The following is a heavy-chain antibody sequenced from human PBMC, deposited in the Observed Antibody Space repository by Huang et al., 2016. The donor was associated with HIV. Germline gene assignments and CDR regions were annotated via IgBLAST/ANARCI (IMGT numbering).Heavy chain of an antibody. J-gene: IGHJ4*02. CDR1: FASISGNSNY. CDR2: LHDGGRT. V-gene: IGHV4-39*02. D-gene: IGHD3-22*01. Sequence: LLLRESGSGLVKTSETMSLSCTVAFASISGNSNYWTWVRQSPGKGREWIASLHDGGRTYYNRALKRGVSMALDTSHNQHFSLTLASVTAADTAVYFCASGPVIVSISRFYFEQWGPGILVTVS. CDR3: ASGPVIVSISRFYFEQ.